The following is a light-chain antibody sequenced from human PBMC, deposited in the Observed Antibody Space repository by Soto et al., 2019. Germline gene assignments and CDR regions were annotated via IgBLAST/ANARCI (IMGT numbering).Light chain of an antibody. CDR3: SSYTSSSTLVG. CDR2: DVS. J-gene: IGLJ2*01. CDR1: SSDVGGYNY. Sequence: QSALNQPASVSGSPGQSITISCTGTSSDVGGYNYVSWYQQHPGKAPKLMIYDVSNRPSGVSNRFSGSKSGNTASLTISGLQAEDEANYYCSSYTSSSTLVGFGGGTKRTVL. V-gene: IGLV2-14*01.